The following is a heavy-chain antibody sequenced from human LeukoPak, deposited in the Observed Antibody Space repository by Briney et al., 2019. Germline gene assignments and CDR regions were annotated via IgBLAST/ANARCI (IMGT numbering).Heavy chain of an antibody. D-gene: IGHD3-22*01. CDR2: INPNSGGT. V-gene: IGHV1-2*02. CDR1: GYTLTGYY. J-gene: IGHJ3*02. CDR3: AILDVIVVVNDAFDI. Sequence: ASVKVSCKASGYTLTGYYMHWVRQAPGQGLEWMGWINPNSGGTNYAQKFQGRVTMTRDTSISTAYMELSRLRSDDTAVYYCAILDVIVVVNDAFDIWGQGTMVTVSS.